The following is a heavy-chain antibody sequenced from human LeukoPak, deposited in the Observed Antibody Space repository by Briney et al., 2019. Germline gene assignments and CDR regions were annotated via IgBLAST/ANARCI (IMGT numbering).Heavy chain of an antibody. CDR2: ICHSGST. CDR3: ARQTPDIVVVPAAIRSGWFDP. CDR1: GYSISSGYY. J-gene: IGHJ5*02. V-gene: IGHV4-38-2*01. D-gene: IGHD2-2*02. Sequence: SETLSLTCAVSGYSISSGYYWGWIRQPPGKGLEWIGIICHSGSTYYNPSLKSRVTISVDTSKNQFSLKLSSVTAADTAVYYCARQTPDIVVVPAAIRSGWFDPWGQGTLVTVAS.